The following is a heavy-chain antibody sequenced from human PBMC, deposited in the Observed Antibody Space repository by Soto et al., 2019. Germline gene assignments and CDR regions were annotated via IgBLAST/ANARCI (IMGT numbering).Heavy chain of an antibody. J-gene: IGHJ4*02. V-gene: IGHV3-23*01. D-gene: IGHD3-22*01. Sequence: GGSLRLSCAASGFTFSSYAMSWVRQAPGKGLEWVSAISGSGGSTYYADSVKGRFTISRDNSKNTLYLQMNSLRAEDTAVYYCAKDDPLDYYDSSGYYPRPYDFWGQGTLVTVSS. CDR2: ISGSGGST. CDR3: AKDDPLDYYDSSGYYPRPYDF. CDR1: GFTFSSYA.